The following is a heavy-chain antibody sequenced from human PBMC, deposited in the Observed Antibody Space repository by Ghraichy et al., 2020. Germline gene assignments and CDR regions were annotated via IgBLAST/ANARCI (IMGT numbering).Heavy chain of an antibody. CDR1: GYTFTSYG. CDR3: ARGSDVCWSGYWNY. CDR2: ISAYNGNT. Sequence: ASVKVSCKASGYTFTSYGISWVRQAPGQGLEWMGWISAYNGNTNYAQKLQGRVTMTTDTSTSTAYMELRSLRSDDTAVYYCARGSDVCWSGYWNYWGQGTLVTVSS. D-gene: IGHD3-3*01. V-gene: IGHV1-18*01. J-gene: IGHJ4*02.